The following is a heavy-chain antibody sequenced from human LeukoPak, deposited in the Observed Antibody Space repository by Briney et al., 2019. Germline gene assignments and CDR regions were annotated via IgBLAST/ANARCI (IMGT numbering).Heavy chain of an antibody. D-gene: IGHD3-10*01. Sequence: SETLSLTCTVSNDSFSNYYWTWIRQPPGKALEWIGYVYYSGSTNYNPSLKSRVTISVDTSKNQFSLKLSSVTAADTAVYYCASGSGSPTPCYWGQGTLVTVSS. V-gene: IGHV4-59*01. CDR2: VYYSGST. CDR1: NDSFSNYY. J-gene: IGHJ4*02. CDR3: ASGSGSPTPCY.